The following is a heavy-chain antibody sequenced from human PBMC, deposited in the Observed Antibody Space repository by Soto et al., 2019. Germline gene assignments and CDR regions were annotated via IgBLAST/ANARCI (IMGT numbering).Heavy chain of an antibody. V-gene: IGHV4-31*03. Sequence: QVQLQESGPGLVKPSQTLSLTCTVSGGSISSGGYYWSWNRQHPGKGLEWIGYIYYSGITYYNPSLKSRVTISVDTSKNQFALKLSSVAAADTAVYYCARWVGATSFDYWGQGTLVTVSS. CDR2: IYYSGIT. CDR3: ARWVGATSFDY. D-gene: IGHD1-26*01. CDR1: GGSISSGGYY. J-gene: IGHJ4*02.